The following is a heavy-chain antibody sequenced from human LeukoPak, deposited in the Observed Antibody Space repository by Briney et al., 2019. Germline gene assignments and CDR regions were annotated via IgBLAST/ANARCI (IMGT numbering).Heavy chain of an antibody. Sequence: ASVKVSCKASGYTFTSNGISWVRQATGQGLEWMGWISAYNGNTNYAQKLQGRVTMTTDTSTSTAYKELRSLRSDDTAVYYCARDSSVGASYFDYWGQGTLVTVSS. J-gene: IGHJ4*02. V-gene: IGHV1-18*01. CDR3: ARDSSVGASYFDY. CDR1: GYTFTSNG. D-gene: IGHD1-26*01. CDR2: ISAYNGNT.